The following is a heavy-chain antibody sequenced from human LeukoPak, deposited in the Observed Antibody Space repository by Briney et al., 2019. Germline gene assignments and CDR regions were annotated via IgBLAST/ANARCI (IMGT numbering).Heavy chain of an antibody. Sequence: GASVKVSCKASGGTFSSYAISWVRQAPGQGLEWMGGIIPIFGTASYAQKFQGRVTITADESTSTAYMELSSLRSDDTAVYYCAGTVAAAGTYNWFDPWGQGTLVTVSS. J-gene: IGHJ5*02. D-gene: IGHD6-13*01. CDR3: AGTVAAAGTYNWFDP. V-gene: IGHV1-69*13. CDR2: IIPIFGTA. CDR1: GGTFSSYA.